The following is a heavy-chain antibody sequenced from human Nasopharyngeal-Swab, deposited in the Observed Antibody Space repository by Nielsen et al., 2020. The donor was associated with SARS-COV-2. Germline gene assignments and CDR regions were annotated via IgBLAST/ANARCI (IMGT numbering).Heavy chain of an antibody. J-gene: IGHJ6*03. CDR3: ARGYGSGSYSYMDV. Sequence: SETLSLTCTVSGGSISSGGYYWSWIRQHPGKGLEWIGYIYYSGSTYYNPSLKSRVTISVDTSKNQFSLKLSSVTAADTAVYYCARGYGSGSYSYMDVWGKGTTVTVSS. CDR1: GGSISSGGYY. D-gene: IGHD3-10*01. CDR2: IYYSGST. V-gene: IGHV4-31*03.